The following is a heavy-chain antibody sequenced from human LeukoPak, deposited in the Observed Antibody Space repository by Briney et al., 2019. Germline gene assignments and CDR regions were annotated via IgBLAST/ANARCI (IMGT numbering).Heavy chain of an antibody. Sequence: SQTLSLTCAVSGDSITNSDYSWNWIRQPPGKGLEWLGYIYHNGNTYYNWSLKSRLTISLDTSRNQFSLKLSSVTAADTAVYYCARNSYRYGPNFDYWGQGALVTVSS. CDR1: GDSITNSDYS. J-gene: IGHJ4*02. V-gene: IGHV4-30-2*01. CDR3: ARNSYRYGPNFDY. CDR2: IYHNGNT. D-gene: IGHD3-10*01.